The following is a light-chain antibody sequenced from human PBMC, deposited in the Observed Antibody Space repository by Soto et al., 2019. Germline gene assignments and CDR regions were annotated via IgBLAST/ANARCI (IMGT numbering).Light chain of an antibody. CDR1: SSDVGGYNY. V-gene: IGLV2-8*01. CDR3: CSYAGNHNYV. Sequence: QSALTQPPSASGSPGQSVAISCTGTSSDVGGYNYVSWYQQHPGKAPKLMIYEVTKRPSGVPDRSSGSKSGNTASLTVSGLQTEDEADYYCCSYAGNHNYVFGTGTKLTVL. CDR2: EVT. J-gene: IGLJ1*01.